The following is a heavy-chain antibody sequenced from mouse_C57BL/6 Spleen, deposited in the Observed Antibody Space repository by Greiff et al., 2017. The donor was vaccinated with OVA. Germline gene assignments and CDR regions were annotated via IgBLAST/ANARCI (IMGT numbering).Heavy chain of an antibody. CDR2: INPGSGGT. CDR1: GYAFTNYL. J-gene: IGHJ3*01. V-gene: IGHV1-54*01. D-gene: IGHD2-4*01. Sequence: VQLQQSGAELVRPGTSVKVSCKASGYAFTNYLIEWVKQRPGQGLEWIGVINPGSGGTNYNEKFKGKATLTADKSSSTAYMQLSSLTSEDSAVYFCAREDYARLAYWGQGTLVTVSA. CDR3: AREDYARLAY.